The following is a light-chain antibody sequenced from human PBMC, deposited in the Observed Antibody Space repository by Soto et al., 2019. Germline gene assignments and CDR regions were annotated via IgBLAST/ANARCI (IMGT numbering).Light chain of an antibody. J-gene: IGKJ2*01. CDR3: QQYDNLPPYT. CDR2: DAS. V-gene: IGKV1-33*01. Sequence: DIQMTQSPSSLSASVGDRVTITCQASRDISVYLNWYQQKPGRPPKLLVYDASNLQTGVPSRFXGSGPGTHFTFTISSLQPEDIATYYCQQYDNLPPYTFGQGTKLEIK. CDR1: RDISVY.